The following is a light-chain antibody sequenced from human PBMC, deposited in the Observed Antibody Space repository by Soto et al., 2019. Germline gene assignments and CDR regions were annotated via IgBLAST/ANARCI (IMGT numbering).Light chain of an antibody. CDR3: MQSIQWPVT. J-gene: IGKJ4*01. V-gene: IGKV2D-29*01. CDR2: EVS. Sequence: ITLTQSPLSLSAPPCEPASSACKTNQSLLHSDRSTYLYWYLQKPGQPPQLLIYEVSSRFSGMPDRFSGSGSGTDFTLKISRLEAEDVGIYYCMQSIQWPVTFGGGTKVDIK. CDR1: QSLLHSDRSTY.